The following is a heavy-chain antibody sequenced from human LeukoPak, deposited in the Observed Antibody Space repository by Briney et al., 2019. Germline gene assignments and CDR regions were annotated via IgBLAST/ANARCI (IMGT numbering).Heavy chain of an antibody. V-gene: IGHV3-30*02. CDR3: ARGSGYSYSFTGRERTKSRLDY. Sequence: GGSLRLSCAASGFTFNNYGMHWVRQAPGKGLEWVAFIRYNGNNQYYADSVKGRFTISRDSSKNTLYLQMNSLRAADTAVYYCARGSGYSYSFTGRERTKSRLDYWGQGTLVTVSS. CDR1: GFTFNNYG. J-gene: IGHJ4*02. CDR2: IRYNGNNQ. D-gene: IGHD5-18*01.